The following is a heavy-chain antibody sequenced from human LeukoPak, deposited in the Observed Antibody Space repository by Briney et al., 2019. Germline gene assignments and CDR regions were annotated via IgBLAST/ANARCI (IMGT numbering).Heavy chain of an antibody. CDR3: ASGRVVEYFQH. J-gene: IGHJ1*01. CDR2: IYPGDSDT. V-gene: IGHV5-51*01. D-gene: IGHD2-2*01. Sequence: GESLKSSCKGSGYSFTSYWIGRVRQMPGKGLEWMGIIYPGDSDTRYSPSFQGRVTISADKSISTAYLQWSSLKASDTAMYYCASGRVVEYFQHWGQGTLVTVSS. CDR1: GYSFTSYW.